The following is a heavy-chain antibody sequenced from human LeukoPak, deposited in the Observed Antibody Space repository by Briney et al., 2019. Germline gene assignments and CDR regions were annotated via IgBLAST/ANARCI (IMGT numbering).Heavy chain of an antibody. CDR3: ARNYYARTYYFDY. V-gene: IGHV1-69*06. D-gene: IGHD3-10*01. J-gene: IGHJ4*02. Sequence: ASVKVSCKASGGTFSSYAISWVRQAPGQGVEWMGGIIPIFGTANYAQKFQGRVTITADKSTSTAYMELSSLRSEDTAVYYCARNYYARTYYFDYWGQGTLVTVSS. CDR1: GGTFSSYA. CDR2: IIPIFGTA.